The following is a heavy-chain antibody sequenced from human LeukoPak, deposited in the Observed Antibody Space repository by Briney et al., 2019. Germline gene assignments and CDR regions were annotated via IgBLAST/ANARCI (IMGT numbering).Heavy chain of an antibody. V-gene: IGHV3-21*04. D-gene: IGHD3-22*01. CDR3: AKGQNYYDSSGTFDY. CDR2: ISSSSSYI. J-gene: IGHJ4*02. Sequence: PGGSLRLSCAASEITFSSYSMNWVRQAPGKGLEWVSSISSSSSYIYYADSMKGRFTISRDNSKNTLYLQMNSLRAEDTAVYYCAKGQNYYDSSGTFDYWGQGTLVTVSS. CDR1: EITFSSYS.